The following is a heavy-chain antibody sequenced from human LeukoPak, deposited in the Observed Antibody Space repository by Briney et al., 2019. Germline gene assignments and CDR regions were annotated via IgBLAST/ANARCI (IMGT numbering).Heavy chain of an antibody. V-gene: IGHV4-39*07. CDR1: GGSISSSSYY. J-gene: IGHJ4*02. CDR2: IYYSGST. Sequence: SETLSLTCTVSGGSISSSSYYWGWIRQPPGKGLEWIGSIYYSGSTYYNPSLKSRVTISVDTSKNQFSLKLSSVTAADTAVYYCARDLGIAARPDYWGQGTLVTVSS. CDR3: ARDLGIAARPDY. D-gene: IGHD6-6*01.